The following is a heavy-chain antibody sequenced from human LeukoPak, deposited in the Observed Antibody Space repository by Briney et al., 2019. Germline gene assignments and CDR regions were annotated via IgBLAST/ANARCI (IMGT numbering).Heavy chain of an antibody. V-gene: IGHV3-64D*06. J-gene: IGHJ4*02. CDR3: VKAPYYGSD. Sequence: PGGSLRLSCSASGFTFSSYAMHWVRQAPGKGLEYVSAITGNGRSTYYADSMKGRFAISRDNSKNTLYLQMSSLRPEDTAVYYWVKAPYYGSDWGQGTLVTVSS. CDR2: ITGNGRST. CDR1: GFTFSSYA. D-gene: IGHD3-10*01.